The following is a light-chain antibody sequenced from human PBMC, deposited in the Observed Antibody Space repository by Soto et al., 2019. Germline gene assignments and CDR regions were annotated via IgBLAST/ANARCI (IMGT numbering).Light chain of an antibody. CDR1: QDISNY. CDR2: DAS. V-gene: IGKV1-33*01. CDR3: QPYDNLPFT. Sequence: DIQMTQSPSSLSASVGDRVTITCQASQDISNYLNWYQQKPGKAPKLLIYDASNLETGVPSRFSGSGSGTDFTFTISSLQPEDIATDYGQPYDNLPFTFGPGTKVDIK. J-gene: IGKJ3*01.